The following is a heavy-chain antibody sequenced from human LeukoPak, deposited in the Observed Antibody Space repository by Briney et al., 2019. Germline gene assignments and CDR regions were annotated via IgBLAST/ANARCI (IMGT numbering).Heavy chain of an antibody. Sequence: ASVKVSCKASGYTFTSYDIIWVRQASGQGLEGMGWMNPNSGHTGSAQKFQGRVTMTRTTSISTAYMELTSLTSEDSAVYYCARSIVGVRKRNDYWGQGTLVTVSS. D-gene: IGHD1-26*01. CDR2: MNPNSGHT. V-gene: IGHV1-8*01. CDR3: ARSIVGVRKRNDY. CDR1: GYTFTSYD. J-gene: IGHJ4*02.